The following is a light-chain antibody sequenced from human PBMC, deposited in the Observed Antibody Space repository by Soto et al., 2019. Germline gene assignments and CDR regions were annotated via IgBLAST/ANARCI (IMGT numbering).Light chain of an antibody. Sequence: EIVLTQSPATLSLSPGERATLSCRASQSVSSYLAWYQQKPGQAPRHLIYDASNRATGIPARFSGSGSGTDFTLTIRSLGPEDFAVYYCQQRSNWPFITFGQGTRLEIK. CDR2: DAS. V-gene: IGKV3-11*01. CDR3: QQRSNWPFIT. J-gene: IGKJ5*01. CDR1: QSVSSY.